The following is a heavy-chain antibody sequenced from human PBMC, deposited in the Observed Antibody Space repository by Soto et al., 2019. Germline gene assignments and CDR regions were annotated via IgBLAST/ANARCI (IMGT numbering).Heavy chain of an antibody. V-gene: IGHV3-33*01. CDR3: AREHFSGSYYDY. D-gene: IGHD1-26*01. CDR1: GFTFSSYG. CDR2: IWYDGSNK. J-gene: IGHJ4*02. Sequence: QVQLVESGGGVVQPGRSLRLSCAASGFTFSSYGMHWVRQAPGKGLEWVAVIWYDGSNKYYADSVTGRFTISRDNSKNTLYLQMNSRGAEDTAVYYCAREHFSGSYYDYWGQGTLVTVSS.